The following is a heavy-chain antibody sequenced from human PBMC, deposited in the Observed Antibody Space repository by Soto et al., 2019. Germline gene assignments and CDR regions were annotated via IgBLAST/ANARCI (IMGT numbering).Heavy chain of an antibody. CDR2: IKSDGSGT. CDR3: AKADGQQWLIPHLDN. CDR1: GFTFSGYW. Sequence: EVQLVESGGGLIQPGGSLRLSCAASGFTFSGYWMHWVRQAPGKGLEWVSRIKSDGSGTTYADSVKGRFSISRDNAKSTVSLQLNSLRVEDTAQYYCAKADGQQWLIPHLDNWGQGTLVTVS. V-gene: IGHV3-74*03. J-gene: IGHJ4*02. D-gene: IGHD6-19*01.